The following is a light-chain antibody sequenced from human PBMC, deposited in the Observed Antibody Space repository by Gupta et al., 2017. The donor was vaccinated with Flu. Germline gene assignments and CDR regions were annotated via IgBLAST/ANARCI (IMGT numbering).Light chain of an antibody. CDR2: EVS. CDR3: SSYTTSSTWV. J-gene: IGLJ3*02. CDR1: SSDVGDYNY. V-gene: IGLV2-14*01. Sequence: QSDLTQPASVSGSPGQSITISCTGSSSDVGDYNYVSWYQQHPGKAPNLMIYEVSNRPAGVCDRFSGSRSGNTASLTISGLQAEDEADYYCSSYTTSSTWVFGGGTKLTVL.